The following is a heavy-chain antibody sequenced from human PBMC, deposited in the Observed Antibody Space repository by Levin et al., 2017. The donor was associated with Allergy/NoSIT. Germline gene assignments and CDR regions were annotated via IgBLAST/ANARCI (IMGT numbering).Heavy chain of an antibody. V-gene: IGHV4-4*07. CDR3: ARGRITMVRGVIRGGWFDP. J-gene: IGHJ5*02. CDR1: GGSISSYY. CDR2: IYTSGST. Sequence: SQTLSLTCTVSGGSISSYYWSWIRQPAGKGLEWIGRIYTSGSTNYNPSLKSRVTMSVDTSKNQFSLKLSSVTAADTAVYYCARGRITMVRGVIRGGWFDPWGQGTLVTVSS. D-gene: IGHD3-10*01.